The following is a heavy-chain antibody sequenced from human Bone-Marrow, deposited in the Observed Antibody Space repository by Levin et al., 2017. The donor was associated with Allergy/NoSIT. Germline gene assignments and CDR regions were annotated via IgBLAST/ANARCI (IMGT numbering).Heavy chain of an antibody. CDR3: ARDETFNSSHVGWFDS. Sequence: SQTLSLTCNVSGDSISNTHHYWSWIRQPAGKGLEWIGRMFAGGAATYKRPLRSRVTISIDTSKNQFSLKLTPVTAADTAVYYCARDETFNSSHVGWFDSWGQGTLVTVSS. V-gene: IGHV4-61*02. D-gene: IGHD2/OR15-2a*01. J-gene: IGHJ5*01. CDR2: MFAGGAA. CDR1: GDSISNTHHY.